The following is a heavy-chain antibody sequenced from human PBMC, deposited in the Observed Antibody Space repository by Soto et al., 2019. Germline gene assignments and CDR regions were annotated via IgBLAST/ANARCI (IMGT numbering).Heavy chain of an antibody. CDR3: VSSRSAIYGDALDV. CDR1: GGSISSYF. Sequence: SETLSLTCSVSGGSISSYFRNWLRRPPGKGLEWIGYIYDDGTTDYNPSLKSRVTILLDMSKNQFSLKLSSVTAADTAVYYCVSSRSAIYGDALDVWGQGTMVTVSS. D-gene: IGHD2-2*01. CDR2: IYDDGTT. V-gene: IGHV4-59*03. J-gene: IGHJ3*01.